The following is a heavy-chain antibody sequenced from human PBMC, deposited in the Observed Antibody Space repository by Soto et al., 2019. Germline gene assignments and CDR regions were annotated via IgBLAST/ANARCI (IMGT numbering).Heavy chain of an antibody. CDR1: GDTFSFYT. V-gene: IGHV1-69*02. D-gene: IGHD3-10*01. Sequence: QVQLVQSGAEVKKPGSSVKVSCKASGDTFSFYTINWVRQAPGLGLEWMGRVNPIVSMSNYAQKFQGRGTITADNSTNTAYMQLSSLRSEDTAIYYCAASYGSGYRAFDYWGQGALVTVSS. CDR2: VNPIVSMS. CDR3: AASYGSGYRAFDY. J-gene: IGHJ4*02.